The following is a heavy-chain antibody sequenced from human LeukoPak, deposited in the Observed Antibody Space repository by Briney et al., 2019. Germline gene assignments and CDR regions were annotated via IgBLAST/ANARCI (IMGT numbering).Heavy chain of an antibody. D-gene: IGHD2-15*01. CDR1: GFTFSSYS. CDR3: ASIEDY. CDR2: ISSSSSTI. J-gene: IGHJ4*02. V-gene: IGHV3-48*01. Sequence: GGSLRLSCAASGFTFSSYSMNWVRQAPGKGLEWVSYISSSSSTIYCADSVKGRFTISRDNAKNSLYLQMNSLRAEDTAVYYCASIEDYWGQGTLVTVSS.